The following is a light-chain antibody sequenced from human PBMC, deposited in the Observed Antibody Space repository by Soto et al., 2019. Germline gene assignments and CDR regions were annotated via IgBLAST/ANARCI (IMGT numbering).Light chain of an antibody. J-gene: IGKJ2*01. CDR1: QSVLYSSNNKNY. CDR2: WAS. CDR3: QQYYSTPVI. Sequence: DIVMTQSPDSLAVSLGERATINCKSSQSVLYSSNNKNYLAWYQQKPGQPPKLLIYWASTRESGVPDRFSGSGSRTDFTLTISSLQAEDVAVYYCQQYYSTPVIFGQGTKLVIK. V-gene: IGKV4-1*01.